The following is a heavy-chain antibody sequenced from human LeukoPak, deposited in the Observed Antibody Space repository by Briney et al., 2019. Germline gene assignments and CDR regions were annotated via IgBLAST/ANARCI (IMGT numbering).Heavy chain of an antibody. Sequence: SETLSLTCTVSGGSISSGGYYWSWIRQPPGKGLEWIGYIYHSGSTYYNPSLKSRVTISVDRSKNQFSLKLSSVTAADTAVYYCAREYSSGWYHYFDYWGQGTLVTVSS. CDR3: AREYSSGWYHYFDY. CDR1: GGSISSGGYY. CDR2: IYHSGST. J-gene: IGHJ4*02. D-gene: IGHD6-19*01. V-gene: IGHV4-30-2*01.